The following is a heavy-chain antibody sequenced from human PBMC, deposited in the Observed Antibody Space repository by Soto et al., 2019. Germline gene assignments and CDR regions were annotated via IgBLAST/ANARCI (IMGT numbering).Heavy chain of an antibody. CDR3: ARGGVVVTRSVYFIQ. V-gene: IGHV4-31*03. D-gene: IGHD3-3*01. Sequence: SETLSLTCTVSGDSITRGDYYWTWIRHSPAKGLEWIGNIYKSETTSYNPALRGRVTISVDTSKNQLSLRLNSLTAADTARYYCARGGVVVTRSVYFIQWGQGIQVTVSS. J-gene: IGHJ1*01. CDR2: IYKSETT. CDR1: GDSITRGDYY.